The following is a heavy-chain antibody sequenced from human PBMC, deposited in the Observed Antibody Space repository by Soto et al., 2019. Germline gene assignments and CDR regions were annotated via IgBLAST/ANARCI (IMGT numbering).Heavy chain of an antibody. V-gene: IGHV4-34*01. CDR3: ARAHDFWGGRQQPIDS. J-gene: IGHJ4*02. Sequence: ETRSLTCSFSGFFLSGLYSTWIRQSQGKGLEWLGDINHVGITNYNPSLKSRVSIPVDTSKSQFSLKLSSVTAADTAVYYCARAHDFWGGRQQPIDSWGQGTLVTVSS. CDR1: GFFLSGLY. CDR2: INHVGIT. D-gene: IGHD3-3*01.